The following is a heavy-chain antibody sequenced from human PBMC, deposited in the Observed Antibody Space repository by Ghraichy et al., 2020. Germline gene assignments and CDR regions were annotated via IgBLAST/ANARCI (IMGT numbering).Heavy chain of an antibody. CDR1: GGSISSYY. J-gene: IGHJ3*02. D-gene: IGHD1-26*01. CDR3: ARSGSYSAAFDI. Sequence: SETLSLTCTVSGGSISSYYWSWIRQPPGKGLEWIGYIYYSGSTNYNPSLKNRVTISVDTSKNQFSLKLSSVTAADTAVYYCARSGSYSAAFDIWGPGTLVTVSS. CDR2: IYYSGST. V-gene: IGHV4-59*01.